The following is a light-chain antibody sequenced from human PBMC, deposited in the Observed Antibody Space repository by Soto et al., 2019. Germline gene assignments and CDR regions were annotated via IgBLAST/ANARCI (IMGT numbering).Light chain of an antibody. Sequence: EIVLTQSPATLSLSPGERVTLSCRASQSVTTYLAWYQQNPGQAPRLLFYDASNRATGIPARFSGSGSGTYFTLTISSLEPEDFAIYYCQQHSGTFGQGTKVDIK. V-gene: IGKV3-11*01. CDR2: DAS. CDR1: QSVTTY. J-gene: IGKJ1*01. CDR3: QQHSGT.